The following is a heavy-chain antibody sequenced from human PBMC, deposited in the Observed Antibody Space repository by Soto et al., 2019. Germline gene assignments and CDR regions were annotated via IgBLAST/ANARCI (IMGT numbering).Heavy chain of an antibody. D-gene: IGHD5-18*01. V-gene: IGHV3-30*18. J-gene: IGHJ4*02. Sequence: GGSLRLSCAASGFTFTNYGMHWVRQAPGKGLEWVAVISFDGSNEFYADSVKGRFSISRDISKNTLYLQMDSLRAEDTAVYFCVKVHSPYNYVYAFGLWGQGTLVTVSS. CDR1: GFTFTNYG. CDR3: VKVHSPYNYVYAFGL. CDR2: ISFDGSNE.